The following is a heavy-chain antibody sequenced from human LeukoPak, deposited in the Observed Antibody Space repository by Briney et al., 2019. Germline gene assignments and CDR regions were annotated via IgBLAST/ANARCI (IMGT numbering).Heavy chain of an antibody. V-gene: IGHV3-48*01. J-gene: IGHJ6*03. CDR3: ARGFVLRFFEGYMDV. CDR2: ISSGSGTI. Sequence: GGSLRLSCAASGFTFRSYSMNWVRQAPGKGLEWVSYISSGSGTIYYADSVKGRFTISRDNAKNSLYLQMNSLRTEDTAVYYCARGFVLRFFEGYMDVWGKGTTVTVSS. CDR1: GFTFRSYS. D-gene: IGHD3-3*01.